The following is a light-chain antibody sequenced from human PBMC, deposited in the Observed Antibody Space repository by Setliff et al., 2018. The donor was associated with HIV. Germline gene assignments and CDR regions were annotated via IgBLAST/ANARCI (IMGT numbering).Light chain of an antibody. CDR2: QAT. CDR1: SSDIGRYNL. V-gene: IGLV2-23*01. CDR3: CSNTGSNTHV. J-gene: IGLJ1*01. Sequence: QSALTQPRSVSGSPGQSVTISCTGTSSDIGRYNLVSWYQQYPGKAPKLMIYQATKRPSGVSNRFSGSKSGNTASLTISGLQAEDEADYYCCSNTGSNTHVFGSGTKVTVL.